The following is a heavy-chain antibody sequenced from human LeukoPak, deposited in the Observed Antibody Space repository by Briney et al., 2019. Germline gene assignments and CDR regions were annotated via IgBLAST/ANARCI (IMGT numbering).Heavy chain of an antibody. Sequence: SETLSLTCTVSGGSISSYYWSWIRQPPGKGLEWIGYIYYSGSTNYNPSLKSRVTISVDTSKNQFSLKLSSVTAADTAVYYCARRGDRFGSSWYGGFDYWGQGTLVTVSS. CDR3: ARRGDRFGSSWYGGFDY. V-gene: IGHV4-59*01. J-gene: IGHJ4*02. D-gene: IGHD6-13*01. CDR1: GGSISSYY. CDR2: IYYSGST.